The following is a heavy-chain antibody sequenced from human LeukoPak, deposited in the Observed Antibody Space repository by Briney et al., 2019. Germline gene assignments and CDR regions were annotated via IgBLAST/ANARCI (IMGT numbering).Heavy chain of an antibody. CDR3: ARRWSIAAAGVNEFDY. D-gene: IGHD6-13*01. Sequence: GGSLRLSCAASGFTFSDYYMSWIRQAPGKGLEWVSYISSSGSTIYYADSVKGRFTISRDNAKNSLYLQMNSLRAEDTAVYYCARRWSIAAAGVNEFDYWGQGTLVTVSS. CDR1: GFTFSDYY. CDR2: ISSSGSTI. J-gene: IGHJ4*02. V-gene: IGHV3-11*01.